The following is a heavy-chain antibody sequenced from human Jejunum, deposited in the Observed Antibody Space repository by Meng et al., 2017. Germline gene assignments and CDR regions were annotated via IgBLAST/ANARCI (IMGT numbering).Heavy chain of an antibody. J-gene: IGHJ4*02. CDR1: GGSSGSDNW. CDR2: IYHSGST. CDR3: ASGQLVMGFDS. Sequence: QVQVQESCPGLVNPSVTLSLTCAVSGGSSGSDNWWNWVRQPPGKGLEWIGEIYHSGSTNYNPSLKSRVTILVDKSKNQFSLKLTSVTAADTAVYYCASGQLVMGFDSWGQGTLVTVSS. D-gene: IGHD6-6*01. V-gene: IGHV4-4*02.